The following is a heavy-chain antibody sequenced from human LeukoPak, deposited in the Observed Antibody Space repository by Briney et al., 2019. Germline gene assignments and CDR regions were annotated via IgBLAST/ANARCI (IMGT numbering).Heavy chain of an antibody. V-gene: IGHV1-69*13. CDR2: IIPIFGTA. CDR3: ARKVYSGYDRAVNAFDI. CDR1: GGTFSSYA. D-gene: IGHD5-12*01. J-gene: IGHJ3*02. Sequence: SMKVSCKASGGTFSSYAISWVRQAPGQGLEWMGGIIPIFGTANYAQKFQGRVTITADESTSTAYMELSSLRSEDTAVYYCARKVYSGYDRAVNAFDIWGQGTMVTVSS.